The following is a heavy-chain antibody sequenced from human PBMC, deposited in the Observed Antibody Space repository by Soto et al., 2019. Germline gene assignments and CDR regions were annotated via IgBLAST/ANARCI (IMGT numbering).Heavy chain of an antibody. D-gene: IGHD4-17*01. CDR1: GGSISSYY. V-gene: IGHV4-59*12. CDR2: IYYSGNT. J-gene: IGHJ4*02. CDR3: VRAVTTYFDY. Sequence: SETLSLTCTVSGGSISSYYWSWIRQPPGKGLEWIGFIYYSGNTNYNPSLKSRLTISVDTSKNQFSLKLSSVTAADTAVYYCVRAVTTYFDYWGQGTLVTVSS.